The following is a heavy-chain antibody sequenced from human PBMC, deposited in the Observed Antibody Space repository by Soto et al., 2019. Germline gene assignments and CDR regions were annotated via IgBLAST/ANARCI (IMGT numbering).Heavy chain of an antibody. V-gene: IGHV1-69*10. CDR2: IIPILGIA. J-gene: IGHJ6*03. CDR1: GGTFISYT. CDR3: ATVPHPGYYYYMDV. Sequence: ASVKVSCKASGGTFISYTISWVRQAPGQGLEWMGRIIPILGIANYARKFQGRATITADKSTSTAYMELSSLTAEDTAVYYCATVPHPGYYYYMDVWGKGTTVTVSS.